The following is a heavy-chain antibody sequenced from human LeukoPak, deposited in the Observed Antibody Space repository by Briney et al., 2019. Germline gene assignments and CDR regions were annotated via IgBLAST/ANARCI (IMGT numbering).Heavy chain of an antibody. Sequence: ASVKVSCKASGYTFTGYYMHWVRQAPGQGLEWMGWINPNSGGTNYALKFQGRVTMTRDTSISTAYMELSRLRSDDTAVYYCAREVGRHSSSWYGRFDPWGQGTLVTVSS. V-gene: IGHV1-2*02. CDR3: AREVGRHSSSWYGRFDP. J-gene: IGHJ5*02. CDR2: INPNSGGT. D-gene: IGHD6-13*01. CDR1: GYTFTGYY.